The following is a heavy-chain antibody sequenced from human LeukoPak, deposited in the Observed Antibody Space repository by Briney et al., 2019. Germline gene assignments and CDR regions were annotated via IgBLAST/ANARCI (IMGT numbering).Heavy chain of an antibody. Sequence: SQTLSLTCAISGDSVSSNSAAWNWIRQSPSRGLEWLGRTYYRSKWYNDYAISVRSRITINPDTSKNHFSLQLNSVTPEDTAVYYCARSPTAADDYFDYWGQGTLVTVSS. J-gene: IGHJ4*02. CDR1: GDSVSSNSAA. CDR2: TYYRSKWYN. CDR3: ARSPTAADDYFDY. V-gene: IGHV6-1*01. D-gene: IGHD6-13*01.